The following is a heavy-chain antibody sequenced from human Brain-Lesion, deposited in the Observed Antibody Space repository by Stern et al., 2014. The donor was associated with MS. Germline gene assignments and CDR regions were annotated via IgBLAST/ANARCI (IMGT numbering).Heavy chain of an antibody. CDR1: GGSLSSSNW. CDR2: SDHSGST. Sequence: VQLVESGPGLVKPSGTLSLTCAVSGGSLSSSNWWSWVRQSPGKGLEWIGESDHSGSTIYNPSLKSRVTVSVDKSKNRFSLNLRSVPAADTAVYFCARFPASRPHVFDSWGQGTLVTVSS. J-gene: IGHJ4*02. D-gene: IGHD6-13*01. V-gene: IGHV4-4*02. CDR3: ARFPASRPHVFDS.